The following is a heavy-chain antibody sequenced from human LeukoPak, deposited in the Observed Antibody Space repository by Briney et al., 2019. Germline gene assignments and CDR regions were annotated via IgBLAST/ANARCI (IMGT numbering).Heavy chain of an antibody. D-gene: IGHD4-23*01. CDR1: GYTFIGYS. Sequence: GASVKVSCKASGYTFIGYSISWVRQAPGHGLEWMGWITPYSGNTNYVQNFQGRVTMNTDTSTSTAYMELRSLRSDDTAVYYCAREYGGNPGLFGYWGQGTLVTVSS. J-gene: IGHJ4*02. CDR3: AREYGGNPGLFGY. CDR2: ITPYSGNT. V-gene: IGHV1-18*01.